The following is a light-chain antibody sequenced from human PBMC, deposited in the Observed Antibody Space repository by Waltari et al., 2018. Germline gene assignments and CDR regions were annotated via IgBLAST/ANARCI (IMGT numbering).Light chain of an antibody. J-gene: IGKJ2*01. CDR2: GVS. CDR3: QQSIQWPYT. V-gene: IGKV3D-15*01. Sequence: DIAMTQSPATPSLSPGARATLSCRASQSVNRNLAWYQQKPGQPPRLLIYGVSSRATGIPDRFTGSGSGMEFTLTISSLEPEDVGIYHCQQSIQWPYTFGQGTKVEIK. CDR1: QSVNRN.